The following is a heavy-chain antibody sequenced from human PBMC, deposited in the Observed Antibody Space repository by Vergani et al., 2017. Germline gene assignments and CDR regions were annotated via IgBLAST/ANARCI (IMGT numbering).Heavy chain of an antibody. Sequence: EVQLVESGGGLIHPGGSLRLSCEGSGFSFSGYWMHWVRQSPEKGLEWVSSINWNSDSIAYADSVKGRFTISRDNAKNSLYLQMNSLRAEDTALYYCVKDIAASGNYWYFDLWGRGTLVTVSS. V-gene: IGHV3-9*01. J-gene: IGHJ2*01. CDR1: GFSFSGYW. CDR3: VKDIAASGNYWYFDL. D-gene: IGHD6-13*01. CDR2: INWNSDSI.